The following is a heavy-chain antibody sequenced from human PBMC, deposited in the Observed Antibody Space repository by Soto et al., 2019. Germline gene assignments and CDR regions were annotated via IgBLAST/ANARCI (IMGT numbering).Heavy chain of an antibody. J-gene: IGHJ4*02. Sequence: PGGSLRLSCAASGFTFSSYSMNWVRQAPGKGLEWVSYISSSSSSIYYADSVKGRFTISRDNAKNSLYLQMNSLRAEDTAVYYCARPGVATPFDYWGQGTLVTVSS. CDR3: ARPGVATPFDY. CDR1: GFTFSSYS. CDR2: ISSSSSSI. V-gene: IGHV3-48*01. D-gene: IGHD2-15*01.